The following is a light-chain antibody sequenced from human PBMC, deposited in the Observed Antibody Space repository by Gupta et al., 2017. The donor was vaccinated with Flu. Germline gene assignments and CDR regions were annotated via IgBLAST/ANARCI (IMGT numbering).Light chain of an antibody. V-gene: IGKV1-5*03. CDR1: QSISSW. CDR3: QQENSSSGT. Sequence: DIQMTQSPSTLSASVGDRVTITCLASQSISSWLAWYQQKPGKAPKLLIYKASRVESRVPSRFSGSRSGTEFTLTISSLQPDDFATNYCQQENSSSGTFGQGTKVEIK. J-gene: IGKJ1*01. CDR2: KAS.